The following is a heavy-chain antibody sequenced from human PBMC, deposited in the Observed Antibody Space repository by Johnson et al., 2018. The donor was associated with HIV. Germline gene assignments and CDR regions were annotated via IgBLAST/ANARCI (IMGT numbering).Heavy chain of an antibody. Sequence: EVQLVESGGGVVQPGRSLRLSCAASGFTFSSYWMHWVRQAPGKGLLWVSRINSDGSSTNYAGSVKGRFTISRDNAKNTVYLQMDSLRDEDMAVYYCAKDERQMGGWSHAFDIWGQGTMVTVSS. CDR3: AKDERQMGGWSHAFDI. V-gene: IGHV3-74*01. J-gene: IGHJ3*02. CDR2: INSDGSST. CDR1: GFTFSSYW. D-gene: IGHD3-16*01.